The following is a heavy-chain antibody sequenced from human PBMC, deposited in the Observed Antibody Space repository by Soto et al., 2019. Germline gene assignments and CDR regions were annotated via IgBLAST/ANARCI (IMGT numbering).Heavy chain of an antibody. Sequence: EVQLVESGGGLVQPGGSLRLSCAASKFTFSRYWMHWVRQTPGKGLMWVSRINTDGSRTTYADSVKGRFTISRDNAKNTVLLDMNSLRAEDTAVYYCARVASGSYHLFDPWGQGTLVTVAS. D-gene: IGHD1-26*01. CDR1: KFTFSRYW. CDR3: ARVASGSYHLFDP. V-gene: IGHV3-74*03. CDR2: INTDGSRT. J-gene: IGHJ5*02.